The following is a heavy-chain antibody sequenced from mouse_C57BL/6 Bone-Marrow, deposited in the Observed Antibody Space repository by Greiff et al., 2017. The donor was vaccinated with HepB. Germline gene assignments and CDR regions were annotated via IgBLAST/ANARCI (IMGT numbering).Heavy chain of an antibody. Sequence: QQSCKASGYTFTSYWMHWVKQRPGRGLEWIGRIDPNSGGTKYNEKFKSKATLTVDKPSSTAYMQLSSLTSEDSAVYYCARGGYDGYYFDYWGQGTTLTVSS. J-gene: IGHJ2*01. D-gene: IGHD2-3*01. V-gene: IGHV1-72*01. CDR2: IDPNSGGT. CDR3: ARGGYDGYYFDY. CDR1: GYTFTSYW.